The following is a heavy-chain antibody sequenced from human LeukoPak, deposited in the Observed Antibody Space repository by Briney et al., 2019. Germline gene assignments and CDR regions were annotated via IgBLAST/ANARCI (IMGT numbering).Heavy chain of an antibody. Sequence: PGGSLRLSCTASGFTFSSYDMSWVRQAPGKGLEWVSLISGSGSETFYADSVKGRFTISRDNFKNTLYLQMNSLRAEDTAVYYCAKAVRGAFVAFDYWGREPWSPSPQ. D-gene: IGHD3-10*01. J-gene: IGHJ4*02. CDR3: AKAVRGAFVAFDY. CDR2: ISGSGSET. V-gene: IGHV3-23*01. CDR1: GFTFSSYD.